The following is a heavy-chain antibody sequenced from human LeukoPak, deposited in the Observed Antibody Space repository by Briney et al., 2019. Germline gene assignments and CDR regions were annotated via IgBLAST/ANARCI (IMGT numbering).Heavy chain of an antibody. CDR2: IYYGENT. Sequence: PGGSLRLSCAASGFTFSSYSMNWVRQAPGKGLEWIGNIYYGENTYYNPSLKSRVTISIDTSKNQFSLKLSSVTAADTAVYYCARVAYGSGSYATFDYWGQGTLVTVSS. CDR3: ARVAYGSGSYATFDY. D-gene: IGHD3-10*01. J-gene: IGHJ4*02. CDR1: GFTFSSYS. V-gene: IGHV4-59*04.